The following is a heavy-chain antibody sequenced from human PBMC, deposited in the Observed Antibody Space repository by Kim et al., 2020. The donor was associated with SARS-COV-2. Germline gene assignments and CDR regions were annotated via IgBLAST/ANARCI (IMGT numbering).Heavy chain of an antibody. J-gene: IGHJ4*02. CDR1: GGSISSSSYY. V-gene: IGHV4-39*01. Sequence: SETLSLTCTVSGGSISSSSYYWGWIRQPPGQGLEWIGSIYYSGSTYYNPSLKSRVTISVDTTKNQFSLKLSSVTAADTAVYYCARHPLNWNDHSDYWGQGTRVTVSS. CDR3: ARHPLNWNDHSDY. CDR2: IYYSGST. D-gene: IGHD1-1*01.